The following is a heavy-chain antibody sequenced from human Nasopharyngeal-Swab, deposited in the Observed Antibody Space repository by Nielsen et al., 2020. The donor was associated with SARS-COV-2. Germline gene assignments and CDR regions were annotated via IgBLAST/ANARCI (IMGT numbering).Heavy chain of an antibody. J-gene: IGHJ4*02. V-gene: IGHV3-7*01. Sequence: GESLKISCAASGFTFSSYSMNWVRQAPGKGLEWVANIKQDGGEKYYVDSVKGRFTISRDNAKNSLYLQMNSLRAEDTAVYYCARAGSSGWYYYFDYWGQGTLVTVSS. D-gene: IGHD6-19*01. CDR2: IKQDGGEK. CDR1: GFTFSSYS. CDR3: ARAGSSGWYYYFDY.